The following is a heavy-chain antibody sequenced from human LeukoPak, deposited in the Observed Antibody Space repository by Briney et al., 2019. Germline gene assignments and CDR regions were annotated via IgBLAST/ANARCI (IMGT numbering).Heavy chain of an antibody. CDR1: GFTFSSYA. J-gene: IGHJ3*02. V-gene: IGHV3-23*01. CDR3: AGSPTVDAVFDI. CDR2: ISGSGGST. Sequence: GGSLRLSCAASGFTFSSYAMSWVRQAPGKGLEWVSSISGSGGSTYYADSVRGRFTVSRDNSRNTLALQMNSLRAEDTAVYYCAGSPTVDAVFDIWGQGTMVTASS. D-gene: IGHD4-23*01.